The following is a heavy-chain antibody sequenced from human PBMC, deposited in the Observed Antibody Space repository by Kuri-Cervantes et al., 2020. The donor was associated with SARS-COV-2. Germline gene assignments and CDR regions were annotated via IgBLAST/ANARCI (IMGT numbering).Heavy chain of an antibody. CDR2: ISYDGSNK. V-gene: IGHV3-30-3*01. D-gene: IGHD3-3*01. Sequence: GESLKISCAAFGFTFSSYAMHWVRQAPGKGLEWVAVISYDGSNKYYADSVKGRFTISRDNSKNTLYLQMNSLRAEDTAVYYCARGFLEWLGYWGQGTLVTVSS. J-gene: IGHJ4*02. CDR3: ARGFLEWLGY. CDR1: GFTFSSYA.